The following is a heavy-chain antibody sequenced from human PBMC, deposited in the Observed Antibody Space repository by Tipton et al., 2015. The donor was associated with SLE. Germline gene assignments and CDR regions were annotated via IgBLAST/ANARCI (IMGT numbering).Heavy chain of an antibody. CDR3: ARAGGYCSGGSCYFLDY. CDR1: GFTFSSYS. J-gene: IGHJ4*02. V-gene: IGHV3-21*01. CDR2: ISSSSSYI. D-gene: IGHD2-15*01. Sequence: SLRLSCAASGFTFSSYSMNWVRQAPGKGLEWVSSISSSSSYIYYADSVKGRFTISRDNAKNSLYLQMNSLRAEDTAVYYCARAGGYCSGGSCYFLDYWGQGTLLTVSS.